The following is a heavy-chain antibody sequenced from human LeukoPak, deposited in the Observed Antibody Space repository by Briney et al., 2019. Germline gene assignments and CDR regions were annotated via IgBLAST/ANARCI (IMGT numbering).Heavy chain of an antibody. J-gene: IGHJ3*02. Sequence: PSETLSLTCAVSGGSISSNNWWTWVRQPPGKGLEWIGEIYTGSANYNPSLRSRITMSVDTSKNHFSLSLTSVTAADTAVYYCARLPGCSGADCFRAFDIWGQGTMVTVSS. CDR3: ARLPGCSGADCFRAFDI. D-gene: IGHD2-21*02. CDR1: GGSISSNNW. V-gene: IGHV4-4*02. CDR2: IYTGSA.